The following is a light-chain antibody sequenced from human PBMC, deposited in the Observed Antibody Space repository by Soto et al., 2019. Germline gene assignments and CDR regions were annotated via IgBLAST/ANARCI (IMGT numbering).Light chain of an antibody. Sequence: QSALAQPASVSGSPGQSITISCTGTTSDVGRYDYVSWFQQHPGKAPKLIIYDVSHWPSGVSDRFSGSKSGNTASLTISGLQAEDEADYYCSSFTTSTTRVFGTGTKAPS. V-gene: IGLV2-14*03. CDR3: SSFTTSTTRV. J-gene: IGLJ1*01. CDR1: TSDVGRYDY. CDR2: DVS.